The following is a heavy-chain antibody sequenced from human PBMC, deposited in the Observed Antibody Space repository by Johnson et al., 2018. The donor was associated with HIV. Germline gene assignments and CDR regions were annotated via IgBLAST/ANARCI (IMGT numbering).Heavy chain of an antibody. Sequence: QVQLVESGGGVVQPGRSLRLSCAASGFTFSSYAMHWVRQAPGKGLEWVAVISYDGSNKYYADYVKGRFTISRDNSKNSLYLQMSSLRAEDTALYYCARDPSFSWNYAEGDAFDIWGQGTMVTVSS. V-gene: IGHV3-30*04. J-gene: IGHJ3*02. D-gene: IGHD3-16*01. CDR3: ARDPSFSWNYAEGDAFDI. CDR1: GFTFSSYA. CDR2: ISYDGSNK.